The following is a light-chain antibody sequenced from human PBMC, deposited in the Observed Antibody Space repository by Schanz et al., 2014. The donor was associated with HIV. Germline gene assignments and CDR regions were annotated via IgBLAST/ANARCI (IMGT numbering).Light chain of an antibody. CDR3: QQYNNYPLT. CDR2: EAS. Sequence: DIQMTQSPSILSASVGDRITITCRASQSVSDWLAWYQQKPGKAPNLLISEASILESGVPSRFSGTGSGTEFTLTINSLQPDDFATYYCQQYNNYPLTFGGGTKVDMK. CDR1: QSVSDW. V-gene: IGKV1-5*03. J-gene: IGKJ4*01.